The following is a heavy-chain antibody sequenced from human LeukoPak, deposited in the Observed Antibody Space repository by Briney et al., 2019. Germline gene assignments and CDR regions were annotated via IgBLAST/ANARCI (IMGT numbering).Heavy chain of an antibody. V-gene: IGHV1-2*02. J-gene: IGHJ5*02. D-gene: IGHD3-9*01. Sequence: GASVKDSCRASGYTLTGYYMNWVRQAPGQGLEWMGWIYSDSGFTKYAQKFQGRVTMTRDTSITTVYMDLTRLTSDDSAVYYCARNFDMKGFDPWGQGTLVTVSS. CDR1: GYTLTGYY. CDR2: IYSDSGFT. CDR3: ARNFDMKGFDP.